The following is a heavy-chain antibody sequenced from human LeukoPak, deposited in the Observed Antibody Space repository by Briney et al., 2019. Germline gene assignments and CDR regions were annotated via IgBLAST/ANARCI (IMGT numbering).Heavy chain of an antibody. V-gene: IGHV4-39*01. D-gene: IGHD3-10*01. CDR1: GGSLNSPNYY. CDR3: ARHDYYGSLNWFDP. CDR2: IYYSGTT. J-gene: IGHJ5*02. Sequence: SETLSLTCIVSGGSLNSPNYYWGCIRQPPGKGLEWIATIYYSGTTYYNPSLKSRLTISVDTPRNQFSLKLTSVTAADTAVYYCARHDYYGSLNWFDPWGQGTLITVSS.